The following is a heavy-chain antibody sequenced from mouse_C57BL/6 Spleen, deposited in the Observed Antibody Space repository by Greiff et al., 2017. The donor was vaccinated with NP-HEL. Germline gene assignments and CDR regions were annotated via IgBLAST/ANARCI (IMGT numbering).Heavy chain of an antibody. CDR1: GFTFSSYA. Sequence: DVKLVESGGGLVKPGGSLKLSCAASGFTFSSYAMSWVRQTPEKRLEWVATISDGGSYTYYPDNVKGRFTISRDNAKNNLYLQMSHLKSEDTAMYYCARDLAVHERYYAMDYWGQGTSVTVSS. J-gene: IGHJ4*01. V-gene: IGHV5-4*01. CDR3: ARDLAVHERYYAMDY. CDR2: ISDGGSYT.